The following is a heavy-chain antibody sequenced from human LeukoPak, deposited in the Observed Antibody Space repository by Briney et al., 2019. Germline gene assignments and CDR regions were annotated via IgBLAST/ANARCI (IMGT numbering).Heavy chain of an antibody. D-gene: IGHD1-26*01. J-gene: IGHJ5*02. CDR1: GGSISSSSYY. CDR2: IYYSGST. Sequence: SETLSLTCTVSGGSISSSSYYWGWIRQPPGKGLEWIGSIYYSGSTYYNPSLKSRVTISVDTSKNQSSLKLSSVTAADTAVYYCARQGVSGSYYWFDPWGQGTLVTVSS. CDR3: ARQGVSGSYYWFDP. V-gene: IGHV4-39*01.